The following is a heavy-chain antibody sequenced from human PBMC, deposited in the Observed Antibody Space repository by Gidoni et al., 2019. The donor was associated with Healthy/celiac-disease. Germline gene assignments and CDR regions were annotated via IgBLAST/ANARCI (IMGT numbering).Heavy chain of an antibody. CDR1: GGSFRGYY. D-gene: IGHD2-15*01. V-gene: IGHV4-34*01. J-gene: IGHJ4*02. CDR3: ARGPRNCSGGSCYPRGYYFDY. CDR2: INHSGST. Sequence: QVQLQQWGAGLLKPSETLSLTCAVYGGSFRGYYWSWVRPPPGKGPAWIGEINHSGSTNYNPSLKSRVTISVDTSKNQFSLKLSSVTAADTAVYYCARGPRNCSGGSCYPRGYYFDYWGQGTLVTVSS.